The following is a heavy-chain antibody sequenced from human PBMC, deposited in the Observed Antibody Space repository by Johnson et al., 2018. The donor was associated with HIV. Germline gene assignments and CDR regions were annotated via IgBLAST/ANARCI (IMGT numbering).Heavy chain of an antibody. CDR3: ARARWYLGGGSCCAFDI. D-gene: IGHD2-15*01. V-gene: IGHV3-7*02. Sequence: EVQLVESGGGLVQPGGSLRLSCAASGFTFSSYWMSWVRQAPGTGLEWVANINQDGSAKYYVDSVKGRFTISRDNAKNSLYLQMNSLRAEDTAVYYCARARWYLGGGSCCAFDIWGQGTMVTVSS. CDR1: GFTFSSYW. CDR2: INQDGSAK. J-gene: IGHJ3*02.